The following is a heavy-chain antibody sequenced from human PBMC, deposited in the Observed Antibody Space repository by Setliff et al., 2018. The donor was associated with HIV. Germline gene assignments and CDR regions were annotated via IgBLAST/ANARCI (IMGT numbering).Heavy chain of an antibody. D-gene: IGHD4-17*01. CDR3: ARAESGDYLHYFDS. CDR1: GYSFTGYY. V-gene: IGHV1-2*02. CDR2: INPNSGAT. J-gene: IGHJ4*02. Sequence: ASVKVSCKTSGYSFTGYYIHWVRQAPGQGLEWMGWINPNSGATDYAQNFLGRVTMARYTSSDTAYMDLNGLNSDDTAMYFCARAESGDYLHYFDSWGQGTLVTVSS.